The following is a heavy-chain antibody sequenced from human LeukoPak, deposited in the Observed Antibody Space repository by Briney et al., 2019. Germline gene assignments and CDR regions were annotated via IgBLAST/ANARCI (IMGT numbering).Heavy chain of an antibody. J-gene: IGHJ5*02. V-gene: IGHV4-30-4*08. CDR2: IYYSGST. CDR3: ARDHEHWFDP. Sequence: SETLSLTCTVSGDSIRSHYWNWIRQPPGKGLEWIGYIYYSGSTYYNPSLKSRVTISVDTSKNQFSLKLSSVTAADTAVYYCARDHEHWFDPWGQGTLVTVSS. CDR1: GDSIRSHY.